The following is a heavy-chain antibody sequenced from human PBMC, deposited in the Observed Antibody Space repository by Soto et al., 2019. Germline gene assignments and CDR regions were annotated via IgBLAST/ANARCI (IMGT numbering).Heavy chain of an antibody. Sequence: EVQLVESGGGLVKPGGSLRLSCAASGFTFSNAWMSWVRQAPGKGLEWVGRIKRKTDGGTTDYAAPVKGRITISRDDTKKTLYLQMNILKTEDTAVYYCTTDPHYRGSYYSLYYFHYWGQGTLVTGSS. CDR3: TTDPHYRGSYYSLYYFHY. J-gene: IGHJ4*02. CDR2: IKRKTDGGTT. D-gene: IGHD1-26*01. V-gene: IGHV3-15*01. CDR1: GFTFSNAW.